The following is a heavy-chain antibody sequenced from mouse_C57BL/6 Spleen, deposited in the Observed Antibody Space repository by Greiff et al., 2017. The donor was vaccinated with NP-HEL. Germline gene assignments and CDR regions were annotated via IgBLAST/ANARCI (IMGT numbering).Heavy chain of an antibody. J-gene: IGHJ4*01. Sequence: VQLQQSGPELVKPGASVKISCKASGYAFSSSWMNWVKQRPGKGLEWIGRIYPGDGDTNYNGKFKGKATLTADKSSSTAYMQLSSLPSEDSAVYFCATMITTLYYYAMDYWGQGTSVTVSS. CDR3: ATMITTLYYYAMDY. CDR2: IYPGDGDT. D-gene: IGHD2-4*01. V-gene: IGHV1-82*01. CDR1: GYAFSSSW.